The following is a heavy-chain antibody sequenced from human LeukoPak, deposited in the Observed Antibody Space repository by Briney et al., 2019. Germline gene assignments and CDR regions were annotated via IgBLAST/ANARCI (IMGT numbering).Heavy chain of an antibody. V-gene: IGHV4-30-4*08. Sequence: PSQTLSLTCTVSGGSISSGDYYWSWIRQPPGKGLEWIGYIYYSGSTYYNPSLKSRVTISVDTSKNQFSLKLSSVTAADTAVYYCARESWRCSGGSCYGYFDYWGRGTLVTVSS. CDR2: IYYSGST. CDR1: GGSISSGDYY. J-gene: IGHJ4*02. CDR3: ARESWRCSGGSCYGYFDY. D-gene: IGHD2-15*01.